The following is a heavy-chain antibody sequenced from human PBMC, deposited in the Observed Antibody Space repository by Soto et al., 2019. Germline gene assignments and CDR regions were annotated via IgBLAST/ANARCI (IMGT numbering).Heavy chain of an antibody. CDR3: VQGASTAPQPLDY. D-gene: IGHD1-26*01. CDR2: RSGDGTDK. J-gene: IGHJ4*02. V-gene: IGHV3-30*03. Sequence: QVQLVESGGGVVQPGRSLRLSCAASGFIFRNFGMHWVRRAPGKGLELVATRSGDGTDKYYPDSMKGRFTISRDNFNNTLYLQLNSLRPEDTAVYHCVQGASTAPQPLDYWGQGVLVTVSS. CDR1: GFIFRNFG.